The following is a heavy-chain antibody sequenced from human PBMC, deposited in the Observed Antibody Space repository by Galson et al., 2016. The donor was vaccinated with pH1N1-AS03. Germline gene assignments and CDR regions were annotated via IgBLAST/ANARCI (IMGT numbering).Heavy chain of an antibody. CDR2: IHPIFGTV. Sequence: SVKVSCKASGGTFSNFAISWMRQAPGQGLEWMGGIHPIFGTVTYAQKFQGRLTVTADDSTSAAYMELSSLTSEDTAIYYCARDRYYDGSGRKFFESEYWGQGTLVFVSS. J-gene: IGHJ4*02. D-gene: IGHD3-22*01. CDR1: GGTFSNFA. CDR3: ARDRYYDGSGRKFFESEY. V-gene: IGHV1-69*13.